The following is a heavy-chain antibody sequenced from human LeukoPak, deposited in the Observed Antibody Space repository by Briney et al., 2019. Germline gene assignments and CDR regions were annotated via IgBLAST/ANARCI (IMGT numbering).Heavy chain of an antibody. CDR3: ASSGSYSNYFDY. D-gene: IGHD1-26*01. CDR2: IIPIFGTA. V-gene: IGHV1-69*05. J-gene: IGHJ4*02. Sequence: ASVKVSCKASGGTFSSYAISWVRQAPGQGLEWMGRIIPIFGTANHAQKFQGRVTITTDESTSTAYMELSSLRSEDTAVYYCASSGSYSNYFDYWGQGTLVTVSS. CDR1: GGTFSSYA.